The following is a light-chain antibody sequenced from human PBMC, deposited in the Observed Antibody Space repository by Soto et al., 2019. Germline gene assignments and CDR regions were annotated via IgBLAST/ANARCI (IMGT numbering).Light chain of an antibody. Sequence: QSVLTQPASVSGSPGQSITISCTGTSSDVGAYNYVSWYQQHPGKAPILMIYDVSTRPSGVSDRFSGSKSGNTASLAISGHQDEDDADNYCSSYTIPRMVFGTGTKLTVL. CDR1: SSDVGAYNY. CDR2: DVS. V-gene: IGLV2-14*01. J-gene: IGLJ1*01. CDR3: SSYTIPRMV.